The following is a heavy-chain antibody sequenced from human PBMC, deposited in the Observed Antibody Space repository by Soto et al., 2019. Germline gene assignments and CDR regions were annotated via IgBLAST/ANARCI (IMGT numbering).Heavy chain of an antibody. V-gene: IGHV3-33*01. CDR2: IWYDGSND. CDR3: ARVPEAGRPLFDY. D-gene: IGHD6-6*01. J-gene: IGHJ4*02. Sequence: PGGSLRLSCAASGFIFSDFAMHWVRQAPGKGLEWVAEIWYDGSNDYYGDSVKGRFTISRDNSKNTLYLQLNSLRAEDTAVYYCARVPEAGRPLFDYWGQGALVTVSS. CDR1: GFIFSDFA.